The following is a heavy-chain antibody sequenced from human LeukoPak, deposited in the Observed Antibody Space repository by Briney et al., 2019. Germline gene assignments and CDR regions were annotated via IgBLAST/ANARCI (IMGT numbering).Heavy chain of an antibody. D-gene: IGHD2-2*01. J-gene: IGHJ4*02. Sequence: GGSLRLSCAASGFTFSSYAMSWVRQAPGKGLERVSAISGSGGSTYYADSVKGRFTISRDNSKSTLYLQMNSLRAEDTAVYYCAKLREYQLLLYFDYWGQGTLVTVSS. CDR1: GFTFSSYA. CDR3: AKLREYQLLLYFDY. V-gene: IGHV3-23*01. CDR2: ISGSGGST.